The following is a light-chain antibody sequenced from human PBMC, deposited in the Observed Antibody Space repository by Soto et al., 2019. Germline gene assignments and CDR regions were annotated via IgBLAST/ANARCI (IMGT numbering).Light chain of an antibody. CDR2: EVS. CDR1: SSDVRAYDY. J-gene: IGLJ2*01. Sequence: QSVLTQPASVSGSPGQSITISCTGTSSDVRAYDYVSWYQQHPGKAPKLMIYEVSNRPSGVSNRFSGSKSGNTASLTISGLQAEDEATYYCNSYTRRTTLVFGGGTKLTVL. CDR3: NSYTRRTTLV. V-gene: IGLV2-14*01.